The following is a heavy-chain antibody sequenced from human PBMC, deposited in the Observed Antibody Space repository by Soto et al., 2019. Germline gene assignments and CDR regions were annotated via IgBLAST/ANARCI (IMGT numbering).Heavy chain of an antibody. CDR2: IYHSGST. CDR3: ARVPDR. V-gene: IGHV4-30-2*01. Sequence: QLQLQESGSGLVKPSQTLSLTCAVSGGSINSGGYSWSWLRQPPGKGLEWIGYIYHSGSTYYTPSCKNRVTIAVDRSKNQFSLKLSSVTAADTAIYYCARVPDRWGQGTLVTVSS. D-gene: IGHD2-2*01. CDR1: GGSINSGGYS. J-gene: IGHJ5*02.